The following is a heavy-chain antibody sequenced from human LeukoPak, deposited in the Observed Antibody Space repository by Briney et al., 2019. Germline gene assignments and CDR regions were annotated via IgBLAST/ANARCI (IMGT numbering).Heavy chain of an antibody. CDR1: GGTFSSYG. Sequence: SVKVSCKASGGTFSSYGISWVRQAPGQGLEWMGRIIPVFGTPNYAQKFQGRVTISTDESTSTVYMQLNTLKSEDTAVYYCARSIVGATYADYWGQGTLVTVSS. D-gene: IGHD1-26*01. V-gene: IGHV1-69*05. CDR2: IIPVFGTP. CDR3: ARSIVGATYADY. J-gene: IGHJ4*02.